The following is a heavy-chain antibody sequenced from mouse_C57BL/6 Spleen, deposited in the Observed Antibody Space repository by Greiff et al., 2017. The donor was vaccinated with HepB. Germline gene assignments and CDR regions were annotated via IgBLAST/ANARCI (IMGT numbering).Heavy chain of an antibody. CDR2: INPYNGGT. J-gene: IGHJ3*01. CDR1: GYTFTDYY. Sequence: VQLQQSGPVLVKPGASVKMSCKASGYTFTDYYMNWVKQSHGKSLEWIGVINPYNGGTSYNQKFKGKATLTVDKSSSTADMELNSLTSEDSAVYYCARRDYDYTWFAYWGQGTLVTVSA. V-gene: IGHV1-19*01. D-gene: IGHD2-4*01. CDR3: ARRDYDYTWFAY.